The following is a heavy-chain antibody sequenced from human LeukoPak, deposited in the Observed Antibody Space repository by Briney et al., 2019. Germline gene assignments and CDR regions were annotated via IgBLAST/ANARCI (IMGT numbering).Heavy chain of an antibody. CDR3: AKDLPEYSFGRMFDY. V-gene: IGHV3-7*03. CDR1: GFTFSSHW. J-gene: IGHJ4*02. CDR2: IKQDASDK. D-gene: IGHD5-18*01. Sequence: GGSLRLSCAASGFTFSSHWMSWVRQAPGKGLEWVAYIKQDASDKYYVDSMKGRFTISRDNAKNSLYLQMNSLRAEDTAVYYCAKDLPEYSFGRMFDYWGQGTLVTVSS.